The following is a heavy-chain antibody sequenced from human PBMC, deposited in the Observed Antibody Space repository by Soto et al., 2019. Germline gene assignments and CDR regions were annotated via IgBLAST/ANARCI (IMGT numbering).Heavy chain of an antibody. Sequence: GASVKVSCKASGYTFTSYAMHWVRQAPGQGLEWMGGIIPIFGKAKYAQKFQGRVTITADESTSTAYMELSSLRSEDTAVYYCAREVEMATRDAFDIWGQGTMVTVSS. CDR1: GYTFTSYA. CDR3: AREVEMATRDAFDI. CDR2: IIPIFGKA. V-gene: IGHV1-69*13. J-gene: IGHJ3*02. D-gene: IGHD5-12*01.